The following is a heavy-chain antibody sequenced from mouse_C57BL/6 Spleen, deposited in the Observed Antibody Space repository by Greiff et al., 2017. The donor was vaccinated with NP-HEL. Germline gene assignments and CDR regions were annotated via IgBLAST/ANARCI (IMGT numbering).Heavy chain of an antibody. CDR3: AREGYDDWYFDV. Sequence: VQLQQSDAELVKPGASVKISCKVSGYTFTDHPIQWMKQRPEQGLAWIGYIYPRDGSTKYNEKFKGKAPLTADKSSSPAYMQLNGLTSEDSAVYLCAREGYDDWYFDVWGTGTTVTVSP. CDR1: GYTFTDHP. CDR2: IYPRDGST. V-gene: IGHV1-78*01. D-gene: IGHD2-2*01. J-gene: IGHJ1*03.